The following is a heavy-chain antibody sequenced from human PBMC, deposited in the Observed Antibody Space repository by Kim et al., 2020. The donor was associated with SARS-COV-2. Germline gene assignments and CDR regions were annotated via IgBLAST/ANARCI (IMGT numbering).Heavy chain of an antibody. J-gene: IGHJ6*02. V-gene: IGHV1-3*01. CDR3: AREGLLRSGYYGMDV. D-gene: IGHD2-15*01. CDR2: INAGNGNT. Sequence: ASVKVSCKASGYTFTSYAMHWVRQAPGQRLEWMGWINAGNGNTKYSQKFQGRVTITRDTSASTAYMELSSLRSEDTAVYYCAREGLLRSGYYGMDVWGQGTTVTVSS. CDR1: GYTFTSYA.